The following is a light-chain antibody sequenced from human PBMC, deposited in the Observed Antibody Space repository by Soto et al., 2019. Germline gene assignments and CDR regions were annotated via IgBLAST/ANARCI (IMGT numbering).Light chain of an antibody. CDR3: QQYNNWPPWT. J-gene: IGKJ1*01. Sequence: EIVMTQSPATLSVSPGERATLSCRASQSVSSNLAWYQQKPGQAPRLLIYGASTRATGIPARSSGSVSGTEFTFTTGSLPSEDFAAYYCQQYNNWPPWTFGQGTRVEIK. V-gene: IGKV3-15*01. CDR1: QSVSSN. CDR2: GAS.